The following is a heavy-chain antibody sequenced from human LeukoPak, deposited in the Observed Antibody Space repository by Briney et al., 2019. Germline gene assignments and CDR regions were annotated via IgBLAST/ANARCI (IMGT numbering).Heavy chain of an antibody. Sequence: SETLSLTCTVSGGSISSYYWSWIRQPPGQGLEWIGYIYYSGSTNYHPSLKSRVTISVDTSKDEFSLKLSSVTAANTAVYYCARSEVTSSSWYLSPTFDIWGQGTMVTVSS. J-gene: IGHJ3*02. D-gene: IGHD6-13*01. V-gene: IGHV4-59*01. CDR1: GGSISSYY. CDR3: ARSEVTSSSWYLSPTFDI. CDR2: IYYSGST.